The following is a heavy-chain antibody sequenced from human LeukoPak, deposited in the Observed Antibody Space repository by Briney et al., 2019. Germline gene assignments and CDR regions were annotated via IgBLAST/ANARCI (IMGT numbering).Heavy chain of an antibody. D-gene: IGHD3-3*01. J-gene: IGHJ3*02. CDR1: GFTVSSNY. CDR3: ARDRSGYLDAFDI. V-gene: IGHV3-53*01. Sequence: GRSLRLSCAASGFTVSSNYMSWVHQAPGKGLEWVSVIYSGGSTYYADSVKGRFTISRDNSKNTLYLQMNSLRAEDTAVYYCARDRSGYLDAFDIWGQGTMVTVSS. CDR2: IYSGGST.